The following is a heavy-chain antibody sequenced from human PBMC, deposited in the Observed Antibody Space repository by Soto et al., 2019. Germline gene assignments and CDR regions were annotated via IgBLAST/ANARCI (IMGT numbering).Heavy chain of an antibody. CDR1: GFTLSSHG. J-gene: IGHJ4*02. CDR2: VSYDGGTK. Sequence: QVQLVESGGGVVQPGGSLRLSCAASGFTLSSHGMQWVRQAPGKGLEWVAVVSYDGGTKYYGDSVKGRFTISRDNSKNTLYLQMNSLRAEDTAVYYCVKEFGVAGSSYESFFDYWGQGTLVTVSS. CDR3: VKEFGVAGSSYESFFDY. D-gene: IGHD5-18*01. V-gene: IGHV3-30*18.